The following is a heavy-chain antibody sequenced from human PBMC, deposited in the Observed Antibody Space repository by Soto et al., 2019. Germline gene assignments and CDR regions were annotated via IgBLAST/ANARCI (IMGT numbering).Heavy chain of an antibody. CDR3: AREGLYGSIQDNTFDI. D-gene: IGHD6-19*01. CDR2: MNPNSGNT. Sequence: QVQLVQSGAEVKRSGASVRISCKASGYTFNRHDINWVRQATGQGHEWIGWMNPNSGNTGYAQKFQGRFTMTRDSYITTAYMDLSSLTSEDTAIYYCAREGLYGSIQDNTFDIWGQGTMVSVSS. J-gene: IGHJ3*02. CDR1: GYTFNRHD. V-gene: IGHV1-8*01.